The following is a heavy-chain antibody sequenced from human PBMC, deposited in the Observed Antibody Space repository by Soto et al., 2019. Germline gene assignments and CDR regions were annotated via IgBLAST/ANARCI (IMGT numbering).Heavy chain of an antibody. V-gene: IGHV3-30*18. CDR1: GFTFSSYG. Sequence: GGSLRLSCAASGFTFSSYGMHWVRQAPGKGLEWVAVISYDGSNKYYADSVKGRFTISRDNSKNTLYLQMNSLRAEDTAVYYCANSHNTVTTHWGQGTLVTVSS. J-gene: IGHJ4*02. D-gene: IGHD4-17*01. CDR3: ANSHNTVTTH. CDR2: ISYDGSNK.